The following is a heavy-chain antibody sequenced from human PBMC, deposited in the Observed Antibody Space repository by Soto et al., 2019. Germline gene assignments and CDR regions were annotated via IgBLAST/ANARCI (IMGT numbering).Heavy chain of an antibody. V-gene: IGHV3-13*05. Sequence: EVQLVESGGGLVQPWGSLRPSCEASGFTFRNYDMHWVRQGTGKGLEWVSGISAAGDPDYADSVEGRFTIARENAQNSFFLQMNSLRVGDTAVYYCARTDRDFYGLDVWGQGTTVIVSS. J-gene: IGHJ6*02. CDR3: ARTDRDFYGLDV. CDR1: GFTFRNYD. CDR2: ISAAGDP.